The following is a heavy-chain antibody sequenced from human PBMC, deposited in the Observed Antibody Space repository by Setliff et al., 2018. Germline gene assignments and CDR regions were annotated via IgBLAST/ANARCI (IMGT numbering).Heavy chain of an antibody. Sequence: PGESLKISCKGSGYSFPSYWIGWVRQKPGKGLEWMGIISPGDSDIRYSPSFQGQVTISADKSISTAYLQWSSLKASDTAMYYCARLRIAAAATNYFDYWGQGTLVTVSS. V-gene: IGHV5-51*01. CDR2: ISPGDSDI. J-gene: IGHJ4*02. CDR1: GYSFPSYW. D-gene: IGHD6-13*01. CDR3: ARLRIAAAATNYFDY.